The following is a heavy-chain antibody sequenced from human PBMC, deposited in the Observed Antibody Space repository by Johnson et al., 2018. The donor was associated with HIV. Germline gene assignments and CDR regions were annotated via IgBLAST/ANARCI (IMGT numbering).Heavy chain of an antibody. CDR2: ISYDGSNK. CDR3: VFFYASFDI. CDR1: GFTFSSYG. J-gene: IGHJ3*02. V-gene: IGHV3-30*03. Sequence: VQPGRSLRLSCAASGFTFSSYGMHWVRQAPGKGLEWVAVISYDGSNKYYADSVKGRFTISRDNSKNTLYLQMNSLRAEDTAVYYCVFFYASFDIWGQGTMVTVSS. D-gene: IGHD2/OR15-2a*01.